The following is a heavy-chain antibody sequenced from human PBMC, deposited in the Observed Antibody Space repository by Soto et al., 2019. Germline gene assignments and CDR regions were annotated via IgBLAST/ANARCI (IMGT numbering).Heavy chain of an antibody. CDR3: AHRVLRTVFGLVTTTAIYFDF. J-gene: IGHJ4*02. CDR1: GFSLTTSGVG. CDR2: IYCDDDK. Sequence: QITLKESGPTVVKPTETLTLTCTFSGFSLTTSGVGVGWVRQSPGKAPEWLALIYCDDDKRYRTSLKSRLTITKETSKSQVVLTMANVDPADTATYYCAHRVLRTVFGLVTTTAIYFDFWGQGTPVVVSS. V-gene: IGHV2-5*02. D-gene: IGHD3-3*01.